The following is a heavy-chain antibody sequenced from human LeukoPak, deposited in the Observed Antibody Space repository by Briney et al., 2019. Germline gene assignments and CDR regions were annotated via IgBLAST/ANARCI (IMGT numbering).Heavy chain of an antibody. CDR1: GFTFQNYA. V-gene: IGHV3-23*01. Sequence: PGGSLRLSCTASGFTFQNYAMSWVRQAPGKGLEWVSAIGDTDADRKYADSVKGRLTISRDNSRNTLYLHLNRLRVEDTAIYYCGRDWKLDYWGQGTLVTVSS. D-gene: IGHD1-1*01. J-gene: IGHJ4*02. CDR3: GRDWKLDY. CDR2: IGDTDADR.